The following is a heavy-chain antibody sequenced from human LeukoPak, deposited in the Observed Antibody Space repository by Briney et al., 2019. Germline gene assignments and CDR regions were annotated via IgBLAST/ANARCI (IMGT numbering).Heavy chain of an antibody. Sequence: SVKVSCKASGGTFSSYAISWVRQAPGQGLEWMGGIIPIFGTANYAQKFQGRVTITTDESTSTAYMELSSLRSEDTAVYYCARALVGQYQLLTTHFDYWGQGTLVTVSS. CDR1: GGTFSSYA. CDR3: ARALVGQYQLLTTHFDY. CDR2: IIPIFGTA. D-gene: IGHD2-2*01. V-gene: IGHV1-69*05. J-gene: IGHJ4*02.